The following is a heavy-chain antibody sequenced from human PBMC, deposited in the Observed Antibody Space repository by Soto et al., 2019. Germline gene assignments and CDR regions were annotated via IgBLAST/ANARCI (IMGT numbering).Heavy chain of an antibody. V-gene: IGHV3-33*01. CDR1: GFTFSSYG. Sequence: QVQLVASGGGVVQPWRSLRLSCAASGFTFSSYGMHWVRQAPGKGLEWVAVIWYDGSNKYYADSVKGRFTISRDNSKNTLYLQMNSLRAEDTAVYYCARDPSLWFGELHNWFDPWGQGTLVTVSS. CDR2: IWYDGSNK. CDR3: ARDPSLWFGELHNWFDP. J-gene: IGHJ5*02. D-gene: IGHD3-10*01.